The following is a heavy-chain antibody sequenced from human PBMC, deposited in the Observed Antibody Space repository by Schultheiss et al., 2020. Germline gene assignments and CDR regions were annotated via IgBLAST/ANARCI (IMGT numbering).Heavy chain of an antibody. CDR2: ISSGSDTI. D-gene: IGHD6-13*01. Sequence: GGSLRLSCAASGFTFRTYTMNWVRQAPGKGLEWIAYISSGSDTIYYADSVKGRFTISRDNSKNTLYLQMNSLRAEDTAVYYCAKAPIAAADPWDDYWGQGTLVTVSS. CDR1: GFTFRTYT. CDR3: AKAPIAAADPWDDY. V-gene: IGHV3-48*01. J-gene: IGHJ4*02.